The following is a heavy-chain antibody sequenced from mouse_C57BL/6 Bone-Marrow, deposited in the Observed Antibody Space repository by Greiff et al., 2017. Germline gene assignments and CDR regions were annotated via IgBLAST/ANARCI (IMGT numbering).Heavy chain of an antibody. Sequence: QVQLQQPGAELVRPGTSVKLSCKASDYTFTSYWMHWVKQRPGQGLEWIGVIDPSDSYTNYNQKFKGKATLTVDTSSSTAYMQLSSLTSEDSAVYYCARSGDSYYFDYWGQGTTLTVSS. D-gene: IGHD3-1*01. V-gene: IGHV1-59*01. CDR1: DYTFTSYW. CDR2: IDPSDSYT. J-gene: IGHJ2*01. CDR3: ARSGDSYYFDY.